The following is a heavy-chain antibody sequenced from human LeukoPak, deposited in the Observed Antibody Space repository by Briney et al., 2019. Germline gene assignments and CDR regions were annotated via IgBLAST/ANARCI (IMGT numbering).Heavy chain of an antibody. V-gene: IGHV4-59*01. J-gene: IGHJ4*02. CDR1: GASISSYF. CDR3: ARAPDYGGNLDY. CDR2: IHYSGDT. Sequence: SETLSLTCTVSGASISSYFWSWIRQPPGKGLEWLGYIHYSGDTNYNPSLKSRVTISVDTSKNQFSLRLTSVTAADTAVYYCARAPDYGGNLDYWGQGTLVTVSS. D-gene: IGHD4-23*01.